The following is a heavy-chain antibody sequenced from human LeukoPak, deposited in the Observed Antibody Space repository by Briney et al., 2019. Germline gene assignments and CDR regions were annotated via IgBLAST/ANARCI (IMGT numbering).Heavy chain of an antibody. CDR2: INPSGGST. CDR1: GYTFTSYY. J-gene: IGHJ3*02. CDR3: ARTVEDYYDSSGRDAFDI. V-gene: IGHV1-46*01. D-gene: IGHD3-22*01. Sequence: GASVTVSCKASGYTFTSYYMHWVRQAPGRGLEWMGLINPSGGSTSYAQKFQGRVTMTRDTSTSTVYMELSSLRSEDTAVYYCARTVEDYYDSSGRDAFDIWGQGTMVTVSS.